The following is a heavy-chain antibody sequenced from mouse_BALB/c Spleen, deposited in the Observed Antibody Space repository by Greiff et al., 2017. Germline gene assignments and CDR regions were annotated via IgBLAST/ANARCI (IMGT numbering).Heavy chain of an antibody. V-gene: IGHV5-12-1*01. CDR1: GFAFSSYD. CDR3: ARIYDGYREAMDY. CDR2: ISSGGGST. Sequence: EVMLVESGGGLVKPGGSLKLSCAASGFAFSSYDMSWVRQTPEKRLEWVAYISSGGGSTYYPDTVKGRFTISRDNAKNTLYLQMSSLKSEDTAMYYCARIYDGYREAMDYWGQGTSVTVSS. D-gene: IGHD2-3*01. J-gene: IGHJ4*01.